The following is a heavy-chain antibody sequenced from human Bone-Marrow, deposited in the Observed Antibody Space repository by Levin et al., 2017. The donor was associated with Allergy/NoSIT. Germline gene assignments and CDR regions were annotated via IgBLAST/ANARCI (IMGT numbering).Heavy chain of an antibody. Sequence: PGGSLRLSCAASGFTFSDYSMNWVRQAPGKGLEWVSSISSSSYYTYYAESVKGRFTISRDNAKNSLYLQVNSLRVEDTAVYYCAAEVVGPTALDYWGQGTLLTVSS. V-gene: IGHV3-21*01. J-gene: IGHJ4*02. CDR1: GFTFSDYS. CDR3: AAEVVGPTALDY. D-gene: IGHD1-26*01. CDR2: ISSSSYYT.